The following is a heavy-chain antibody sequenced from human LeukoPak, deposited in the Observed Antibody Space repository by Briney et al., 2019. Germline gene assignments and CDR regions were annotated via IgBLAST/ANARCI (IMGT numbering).Heavy chain of an antibody. Sequence: ASVKVSCKASGYTFTSYGISWVRQAPGQGLEWMGWINPNSGGTNYAQKFQGRVTMTRDTSISTAYMELSRLRSDDTAVYYCARRAGDYSHPYDYWGQGTLVTVSS. J-gene: IGHJ4*02. CDR3: ARRAGDYSHPYDY. CDR1: GYTFTSYG. CDR2: INPNSGGT. V-gene: IGHV1-2*02. D-gene: IGHD3-22*01.